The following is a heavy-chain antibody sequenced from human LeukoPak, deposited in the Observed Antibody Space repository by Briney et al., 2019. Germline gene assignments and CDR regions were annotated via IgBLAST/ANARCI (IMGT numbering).Heavy chain of an antibody. J-gene: IGHJ4*02. CDR1: GGSISSSSYS. Sequence: SETLSLTCTVSGGSISSSSYSWGWIRQPPGKGLEWIGSIYYSGTTYYNPSLKSRVTISVDTSKIQFSLKLSSVTAADTAVYYCAGSQGGYWTSFDYWGQGTLVTVSS. CDR3: AGSQGGYWTSFDY. CDR2: IYYSGTT. V-gene: IGHV4-39*01. D-gene: IGHD3-22*01.